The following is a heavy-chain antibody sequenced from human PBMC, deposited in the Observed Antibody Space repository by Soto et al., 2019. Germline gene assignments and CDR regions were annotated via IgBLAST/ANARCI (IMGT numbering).Heavy chain of an antibody. Sequence: GGSLRLSCAASGFTFSSYGMHWVRQAPGKGLEWVAVISYDGSNKYYADSVKGRFTISRDNSKNTLYLQMNSLRAEDTAVYYCAKEPGYSYGPQIDFWAQGTLVTVSS. V-gene: IGHV3-30*18. J-gene: IGHJ4*02. CDR2: ISYDGSNK. D-gene: IGHD5-18*01. CDR1: GFTFSSYG. CDR3: AKEPGYSYGPQIDF.